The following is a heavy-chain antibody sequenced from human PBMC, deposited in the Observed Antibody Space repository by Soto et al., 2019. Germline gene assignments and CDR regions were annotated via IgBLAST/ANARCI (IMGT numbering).Heavy chain of an antibody. V-gene: IGHV3-23*01. D-gene: IGHD1-26*01. CDR1: AFPFSTSA. CDR2: ISATSDAA. Sequence: EVQLLESGGGSVQPGGSLRLSCAASAFPFSTSAMNWVRQAPGKGLEWVSIISATSDAAYYAESVKGRFTSSRDNSKNTLYLQMNSLRPEDTAMYYCGKYSGSYPVYNGVNVWGQGTTVTVSS. J-gene: IGHJ6*02. CDR3: GKYSGSYPVYNGVNV.